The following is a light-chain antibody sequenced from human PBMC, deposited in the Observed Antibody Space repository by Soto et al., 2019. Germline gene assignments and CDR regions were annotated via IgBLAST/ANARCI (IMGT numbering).Light chain of an antibody. Sequence: ETVMTQSPATLSVSPGERATLSCRASLSVGSNLAWYQQRPGQAPRLLIYGASTRATGIPVRFSGSGSGTEFTLTISSLQSEDFAVYYCQQYDRSPYTFGQGTKLEI. J-gene: IGKJ2*01. V-gene: IGKV3-15*01. CDR3: QQYDRSPYT. CDR1: LSVGSN. CDR2: GAS.